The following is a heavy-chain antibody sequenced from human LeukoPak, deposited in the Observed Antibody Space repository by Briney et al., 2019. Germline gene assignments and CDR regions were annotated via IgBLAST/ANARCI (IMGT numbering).Heavy chain of an antibody. CDR2: INPNSGGT. D-gene: IGHD3-3*01. CDR3: ARGTYDFWSGPFDY. V-gene: IGHV1-2*02. Sequence: GASVKVSCKASGYTFTCYYMHWVRQAPGQGLEWMGWINPNSGGTNYAQKFQGRVTMTRDTSISTAYMELSRLRSDDTAVYYCARGTYDFWSGPFDYWGQGTLVTVSS. J-gene: IGHJ4*02. CDR1: GYTFTCYY.